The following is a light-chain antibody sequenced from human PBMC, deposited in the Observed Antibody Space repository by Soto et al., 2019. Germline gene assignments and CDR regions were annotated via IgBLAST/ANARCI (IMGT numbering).Light chain of an antibody. CDR3: QRYDSLRT. CDR1: QSISSY. V-gene: IGKV1-39*02. J-gene: IGKJ1*01. CDR2: AAS. Sequence: IQMTQSPSSLSASLGDRVTITCRASQSISSYLNWYQQKPGKAPKXLIYAASSLQSGVPSRFSGSGSGTDFTLTISSLQPEDFAMYYCQRYDSLRTFGQGTKVDIK.